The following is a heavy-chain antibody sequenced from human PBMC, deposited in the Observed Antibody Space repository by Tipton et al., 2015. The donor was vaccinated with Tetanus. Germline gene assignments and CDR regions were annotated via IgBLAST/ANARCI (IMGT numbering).Heavy chain of an antibody. Sequence: TLSLTCSVSGGSLRGGDHNWSWIRQAPGKGLEWLAYISSSGSTNSNYFHKSRITMTRDTSKNQVSLRLTSVTAADTAVYSCAGGLVRWYEPWGRGTLVSVSS. CDR1: GGSLRGGDHN. J-gene: IGHJ5*02. V-gene: IGHV4-61*08. D-gene: IGHD3-10*01. CDR3: AGGLVRWYEP. CDR2: ISSSGST.